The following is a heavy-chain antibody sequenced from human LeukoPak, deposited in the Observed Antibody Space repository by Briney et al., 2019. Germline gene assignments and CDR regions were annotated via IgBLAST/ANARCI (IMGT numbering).Heavy chain of an antibody. Sequence: SETLSLTCTVSGGSISSSSYYWGWIRQPPGKGLEWIGSIYYSGSTYYNPSLKSRVTISVDTSKNQFSLKLSSVTAADTAVYYCGSTTYYYDSSGYYYPWGQGTLVTVSS. V-gene: IGHV4-39*07. J-gene: IGHJ5*02. CDR3: GSTTYYYDSSGYYYP. CDR2: IYYSGST. D-gene: IGHD3-22*01. CDR1: GGSISSSSYY.